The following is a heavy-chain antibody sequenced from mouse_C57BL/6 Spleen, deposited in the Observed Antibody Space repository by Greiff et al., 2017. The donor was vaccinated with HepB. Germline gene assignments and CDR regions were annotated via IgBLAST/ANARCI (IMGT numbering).Heavy chain of an antibody. CDR2: IDPEDGDT. V-gene: IGHV14-1*01. J-gene: IGHJ3*01. CDR1: GFNIKDYY. D-gene: IGHD1-1*01. Sequence: VHVKQSGAELVRPGASVKLSCTASGFNIKDYYMHWVKQRPEQGLEWIGRIDPEDGDTEYAPKFQGKATMTADTSSNTAYLQLSSLTSEDTAVYYCTLYYYGSSLAWFAYWGQGTLVTVSA. CDR3: TLYYYGSSLAWFAY.